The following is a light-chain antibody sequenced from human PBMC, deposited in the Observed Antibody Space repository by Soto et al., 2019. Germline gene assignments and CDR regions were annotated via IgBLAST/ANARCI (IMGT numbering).Light chain of an antibody. V-gene: IGKV3-15*01. CDR2: GAS. J-gene: IGKJ2*01. Sequence: EIVXTXSPATXSVSPGERATLSCRASQSVSSNLAWYQQKPGQAPRLLIYGASTRATGIPARFSGSGSGTEFTLTISSLQSEDFAVYYCQQYNNWPPYTFGQGTKLEIK. CDR1: QSVSSN. CDR3: QQYNNWPPYT.